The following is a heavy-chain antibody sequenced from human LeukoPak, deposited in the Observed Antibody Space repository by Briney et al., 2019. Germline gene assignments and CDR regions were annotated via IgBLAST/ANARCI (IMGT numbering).Heavy chain of an antibody. D-gene: IGHD3-10*01. Sequence: SQTLSLTCAVSGGSISSGGYSWSWIRQPPGKGLEWIGYIYHSGSTNYNPSLKSRVTISVDKSKNQFSLKLSSVTAADTAVYYCASLWGYYYGSGSLYYFDYWGQGTLVTVSS. CDR2: IYHSGST. J-gene: IGHJ4*02. CDR3: ASLWGYYYGSGSLYYFDY. V-gene: IGHV4-30-2*01. CDR1: GGSISSGGYS.